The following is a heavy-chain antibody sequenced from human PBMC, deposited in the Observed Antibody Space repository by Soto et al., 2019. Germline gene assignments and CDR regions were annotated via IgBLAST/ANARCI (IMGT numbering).Heavy chain of an antibody. J-gene: IGHJ4*02. Sequence: PGGSLRLSCAASGFTFTRYSMNWVRQAPGKGLEWASSISSTTNYIYYGDSMEGRFTISRDNAKNSLYLEMNSLRAEDTAVYYCARESEDLTSNFDYWGQGTLVTVSS. CDR3: ARESEDLTSNFDY. CDR2: ISSTTNYI. CDR1: GFTFTRYS. V-gene: IGHV3-21*06.